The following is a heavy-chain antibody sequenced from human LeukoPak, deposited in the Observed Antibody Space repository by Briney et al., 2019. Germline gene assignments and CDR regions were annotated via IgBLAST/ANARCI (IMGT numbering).Heavy chain of an antibody. D-gene: IGHD4-23*01. CDR2: IKQDGNQY. CDR3: ARNLNYPDGGSTFDFDY. J-gene: IGHJ4*02. V-gene: IGHV3-7*01. CDR1: GFIFSSYW. Sequence: GGSLRLSCAASGFIFSSYWMAWVRQAPGKGLEWVANIKQDGNQYNYMDTVKGRFTISRDNARESLYLHMDSLRAEDTAIYFCARNLNYPDGGSTFDFDYWGQGTLVTVSS.